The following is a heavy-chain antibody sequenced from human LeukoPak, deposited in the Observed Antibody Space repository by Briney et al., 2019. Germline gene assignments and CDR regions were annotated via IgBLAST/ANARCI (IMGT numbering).Heavy chain of an antibody. V-gene: IGHV1-8*01. Sequence: ASVEVSCKASGYTFTSYDINWVRQATGQGLEWMGWMNPNSGNTGYAQKFQGRVTMTRNTSISTAYMELSSLRSEDTAVYYCARAGIAVAGQAEYFQHWGQGTLVTVSS. CDR2: MNPNSGNT. J-gene: IGHJ1*01. CDR3: ARAGIAVAGQAEYFQH. CDR1: GYTFTSYD. D-gene: IGHD6-19*01.